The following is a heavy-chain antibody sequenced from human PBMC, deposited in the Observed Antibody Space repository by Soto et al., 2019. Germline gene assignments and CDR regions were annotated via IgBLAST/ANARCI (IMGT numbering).Heavy chain of an antibody. D-gene: IGHD2-15*01. J-gene: IGHJ3*02. CDR2: IYWDDDQ. CDR1: GFSLSTSGVG. CDR3: APLVARIQLAHGALDI. Sequence: QITLKESGPPLVKPTQTLTLTCTFSGFSLSTSGVGVGWIRQPPGKALEWLALIYWDDDQLYSPPLKSRLTSTKDTPKNRMVLTMTNMDPVYTATYFWAPLVARIQLAHGALDIWGQGRMVAVSS. V-gene: IGHV2-5*02.